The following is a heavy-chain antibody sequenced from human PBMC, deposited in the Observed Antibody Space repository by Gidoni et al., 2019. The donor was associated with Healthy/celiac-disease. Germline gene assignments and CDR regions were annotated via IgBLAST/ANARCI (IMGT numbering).Heavy chain of an antibody. CDR1: GSTFRSYD. CDR2: ISSSGSTI. J-gene: IGHJ3*02. Sequence: EVQLVESGGGLVQPGGSLRLSCAASGSTFRSYDMNWVRQAPGKGLEWVSYISSSGSTIYYADSVKGRFTISRDNAKNSLYLQMNSLRAEDTAVYYCARASRGYYDSSGYYYGDAFDIWGQGTMVTVSS. V-gene: IGHV3-48*03. D-gene: IGHD3-22*01. CDR3: ARASRGYYDSSGYYYGDAFDI.